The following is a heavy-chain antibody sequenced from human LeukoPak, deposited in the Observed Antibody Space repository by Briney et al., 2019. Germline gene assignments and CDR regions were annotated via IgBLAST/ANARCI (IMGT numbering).Heavy chain of an antibody. CDR2: MNPNRGNT. CDR1: GYTFTSYD. V-gene: IGHV1-8*01. D-gene: IGHD6-13*01. CDR3: ARPGYSSSWYVTHYYYGMDV. Sequence: GASVKVSCKASGYTFTSYDINWVRQATGQGLEWMGWMNPNRGNTGYAQKFQGRVTMTRNTSISTAYMELSSLGSEDTAVYYCARPGYSSSWYVTHYYYGMDVWGQGTTVTVSS. J-gene: IGHJ6*02.